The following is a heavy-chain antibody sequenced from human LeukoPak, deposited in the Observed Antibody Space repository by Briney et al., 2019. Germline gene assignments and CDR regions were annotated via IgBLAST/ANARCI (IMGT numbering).Heavy chain of an antibody. J-gene: IGHJ4*02. Sequence: GGSLRLSCVASGFTFSGHWLHWVRQVPGKGLVAVSRITPDGGSTAYADSVKGRFTISRDNDKNTLYLEMNSLTAEDTALYYCTRSGYSNGYDFWGQGTLVTVSS. CDR2: ITPDGGST. D-gene: IGHD6-19*01. CDR1: GFTFSGHW. CDR3: TRSGYSNGYDF. V-gene: IGHV3-74*03.